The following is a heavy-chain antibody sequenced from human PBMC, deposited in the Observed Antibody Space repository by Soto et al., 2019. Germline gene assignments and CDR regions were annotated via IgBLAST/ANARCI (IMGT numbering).Heavy chain of an antibody. Sequence: SCAASGFTFSSYWMHWVRQAPGKGLEWVARINNDGSNTYYADSVKGRFTISRDNSKNTLYLQMNSLRAEDTAVYYCAKDIAAAGYFDYWGQGTLVTVSS. J-gene: IGHJ4*02. D-gene: IGHD6-13*01. CDR3: AKDIAAAGYFDY. CDR2: INNDGSNT. CDR1: GFTFSSYW. V-gene: IGHV3-30*18.